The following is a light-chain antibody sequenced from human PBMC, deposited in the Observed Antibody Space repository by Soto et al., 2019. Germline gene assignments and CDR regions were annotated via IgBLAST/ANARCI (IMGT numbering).Light chain of an antibody. V-gene: IGLV2-14*01. CDR2: QVT. CDR1: SSDVGDYDS. CDR3: SSYTTSNTRV. Sequence: QSALTQPASVSGSPGQSITISCTGSSSDVGDYDSVSWCQQHPGKAPKVIIFQVTKRPSGVSSRFSAAKSGNTASLTISGLQAEDEADYYCSSYTTSNTRVFGTGTKLTVL. J-gene: IGLJ1*01.